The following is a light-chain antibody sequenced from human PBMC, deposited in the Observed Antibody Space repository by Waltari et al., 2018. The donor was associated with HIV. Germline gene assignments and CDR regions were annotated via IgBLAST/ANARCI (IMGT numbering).Light chain of an antibody. CDR3: QQSYGAPFT. CDR1: QKINRY. CDR2: GAS. Sequence: IQMTQSPSALSASVGDTVHIPCRASQKINRYLNWYQKKVGKAPRLLVYGASSLQSGVPARFRGSGSGSEYKLTISNLQSEDFASYFCQQSYGAPFTFGPGSTV. V-gene: IGKV1-39*01. J-gene: IGKJ3*01.